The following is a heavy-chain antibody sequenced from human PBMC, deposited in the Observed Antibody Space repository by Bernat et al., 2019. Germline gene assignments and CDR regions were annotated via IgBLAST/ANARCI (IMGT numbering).Heavy chain of an antibody. V-gene: IGHV2-5*02. Sequence: QITLKESGPTLVKPTQTLTLTCTFSGFSLTTSGVAVGWIRQPPGKALEWLAVIRWDDDKRYSPSLKSRLTITKDTSKNPVVLTMTHTDPVDTATYFCVRLNFGPGSHHFDYWGQGTLVTVSS. CDR3: VRLNFGPGSHHFDY. CDR1: GFSLTTSGVA. J-gene: IGHJ4*02. D-gene: IGHD3-10*01. CDR2: IRWDDDK.